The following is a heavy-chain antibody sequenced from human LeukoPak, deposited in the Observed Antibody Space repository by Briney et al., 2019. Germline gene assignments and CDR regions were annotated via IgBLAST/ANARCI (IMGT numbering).Heavy chain of an antibody. V-gene: IGHV3-23*01. CDR1: GFTFSSYA. CDR2: ISGSGGST. Sequence: QPGRSLRLSCAASGFTFSSYAMSWVRQAPGKGLEWVSAISGSGGSTYYADSVKGRFTISRDNSKNTLYLQMNSLRAEDTAVYYCAKDHDSGWRVDGMDVWGQGTTVTVSS. J-gene: IGHJ6*02. D-gene: IGHD6-19*01. CDR3: AKDHDSGWRVDGMDV.